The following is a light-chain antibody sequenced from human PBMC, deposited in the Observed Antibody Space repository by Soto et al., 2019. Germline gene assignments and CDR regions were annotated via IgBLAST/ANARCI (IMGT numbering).Light chain of an antibody. V-gene: IGLV2-23*01. CDR3: CSYAGSTTFVI. CDR2: EAS. J-gene: IGLJ2*01. CDR1: SSDVGSYNL. Sequence: QSALTQAASVSGSPGQSITISCTGTSSDVGSYNLVSWYQQHPGKTPKLMIYEASKRPSGVSDRFFGSKSGNTASLTISGLHAEDEADYYCCSYAGSTTFVIFGGGTQLTVL.